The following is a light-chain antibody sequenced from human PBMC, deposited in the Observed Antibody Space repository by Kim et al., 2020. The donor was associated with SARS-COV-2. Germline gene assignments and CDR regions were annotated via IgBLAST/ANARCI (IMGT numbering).Light chain of an antibody. CDR2: GAS. Sequence: DIQMTQSPSSVSASVGDRVTITCRVSQDINRHLAWYQQRPGMVPTLLIDGASDLQSGASSRFSGSGSGTDFTLTIWDLQPEDFATYYCQQADDFPWTFGQGTRVEVK. CDR3: QQADDFPWT. CDR1: QDINRH. J-gene: IGKJ1*01. V-gene: IGKV1-12*01.